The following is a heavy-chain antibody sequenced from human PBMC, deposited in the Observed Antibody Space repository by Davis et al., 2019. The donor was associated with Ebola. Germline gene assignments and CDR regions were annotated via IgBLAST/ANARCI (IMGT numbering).Heavy chain of an antibody. D-gene: IGHD3-16*01. V-gene: IGHV3-33*01. CDR2: IWYDGTNQ. Sequence: GGSLRLPCVTSGFTLRDFCMHWVRQPPGKGLEWVDVIWYDGTNQYYADSVRGRFTISSDDSKDTLYLQMTNLRPEDTVVYFSTRDSFTNSEYVAHSGQGALVTVSS. CDR1: GFTLRDFC. CDR3: TRDSFTNSEYVAH. J-gene: IGHJ1*01.